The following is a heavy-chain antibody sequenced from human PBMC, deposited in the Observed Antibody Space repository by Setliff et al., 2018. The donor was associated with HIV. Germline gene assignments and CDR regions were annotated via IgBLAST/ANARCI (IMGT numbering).Heavy chain of an antibody. CDR3: ARDRGYSSGWYGYYYYMDV. D-gene: IGHD6-19*01. CDR1: GDSINTPHC. J-gene: IGHJ6*03. Sequence: SETLSLTCAVSGDSINTPHCWSWVRQSLEKGLEWVGYIYYSGSTNYNPSLKSRVTISVDTSKNHFSLRLSSVTAADTAVYYCARDRGYSSGWYGYYYYMDVWGKGTTVTVSS. V-gene: IGHV4-4*02. CDR2: IYYSGST.